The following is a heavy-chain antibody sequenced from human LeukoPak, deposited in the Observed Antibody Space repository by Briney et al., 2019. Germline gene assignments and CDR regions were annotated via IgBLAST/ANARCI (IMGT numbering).Heavy chain of an antibody. J-gene: IGHJ4*02. CDR2: IQPDGDAT. CDR1: GFTFTNSW. D-gene: IGHD2-15*01. V-gene: IGHV3-74*01. CDR3: TPVDDY. Sequence: PGRSLRLSCEVFGFTFTNSWMHWVRQTPGEGLVWVSGIQPDGDATYYAVSVKGRFTISRDNAKSTVYLQMNSLRVEDTAVYFCTPVDDYWGQGTLVTVSS.